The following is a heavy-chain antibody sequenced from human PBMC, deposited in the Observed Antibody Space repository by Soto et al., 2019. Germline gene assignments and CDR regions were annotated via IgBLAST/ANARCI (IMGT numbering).Heavy chain of an antibody. CDR2: IFYSGST. J-gene: IGHJ4*02. CDR3: ARGYRQSGYSSSWVFDY. CDR1: GGSINSGGYY. Sequence: QVQLQESGPGLVKPSQTLSLICTVSGGSINSGGYYWNWIRQHPGKGLEWIVYIFYSGSTYYNPFLSSRVTLTAHTSENQFSLNLSSVTAADTAVYFCARGYRQSGYSSSWVFDYWGQGTLVNVSS. V-gene: IGHV4-31*03. D-gene: IGHD6-13*01.